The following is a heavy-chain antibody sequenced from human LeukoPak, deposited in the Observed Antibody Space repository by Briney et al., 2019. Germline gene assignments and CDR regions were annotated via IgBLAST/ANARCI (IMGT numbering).Heavy chain of an antibody. J-gene: IGHJ4*02. D-gene: IGHD5-18*01. V-gene: IGHV4-59*01. CDR1: GGSISTYY. CDR2: IYHSGSI. Sequence: KPSETLSLTCTVSGGSISTYYWTWIRQPPGKGLEWIGYIYHSGSITYNPSLKSRVTISIDTSKNQFSLKLSSVTAADTAVYYCARDRGGYSYLHWGQGTLVTVSS. CDR3: ARDRGGYSYLH.